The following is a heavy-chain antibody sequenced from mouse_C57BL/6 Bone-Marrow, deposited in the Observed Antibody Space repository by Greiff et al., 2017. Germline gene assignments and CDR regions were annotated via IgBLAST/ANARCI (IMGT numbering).Heavy chain of an antibody. D-gene: IGHD1-1*01. CDR1: GYTFTSYW. CDR3: AIYYGSSFAY. Sequence: QVQLQQSGAELVKPGASVKMSFKASGYTFTSYWITWVKQRPGQGLEWIGDIYPGSGSTNYNEKFKSKATLTVDTSSSTAYMQLSSLTSEDSAVYYCAIYYGSSFAYWGQGTLVTVSA. J-gene: IGHJ3*01. CDR2: IYPGSGST. V-gene: IGHV1-55*01.